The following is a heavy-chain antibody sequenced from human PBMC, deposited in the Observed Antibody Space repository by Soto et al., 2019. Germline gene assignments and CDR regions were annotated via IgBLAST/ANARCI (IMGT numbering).Heavy chain of an antibody. J-gene: IGHJ3*02. Sequence: PSETLSLTCAVYGGSFTDYFWSWIRQAPGKGLEWIGEIHHTASTKSNPSLKSRVTISPDTAKSQFSLKLRSVTAADTAVYYCARHVGRAFDIWGQGTMVTVSS. V-gene: IGHV4-34*01. CDR1: GGSFTDYF. D-gene: IGHD1-26*01. CDR2: IHHTAST. CDR3: ARHVGRAFDI.